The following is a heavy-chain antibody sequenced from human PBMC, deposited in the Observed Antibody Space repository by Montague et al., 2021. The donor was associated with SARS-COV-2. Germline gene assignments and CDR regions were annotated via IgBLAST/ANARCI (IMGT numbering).Heavy chain of an antibody. Sequence: SLRLSCAASGFTFSRHGMSWVRQAPGKGLEWVAPVLHDVGETHYMDSVKGRFTIYRDNAENSLFLHMNSLRAEDSALYYCARDKYGSEDFWGQGTLVTVSS. CDR1: GFTFSRHG. CDR2: VLHDVGET. V-gene: IGHV3-7*01. D-gene: IGHD2-15*01. CDR3: ARDKYGSEDF. J-gene: IGHJ4*02.